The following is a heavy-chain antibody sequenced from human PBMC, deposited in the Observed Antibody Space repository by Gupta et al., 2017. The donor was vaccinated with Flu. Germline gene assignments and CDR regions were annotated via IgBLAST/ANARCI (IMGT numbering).Heavy chain of an antibody. CDR2: ISSSSSYI. J-gene: IGHJ6*02. CDR3: ARNYYDSREYRNYYYYGMDV. V-gene: IGHV3-21*01. Sequence: STLRMSWVRQAPGKGLEWVSSISSSSSYIYYADSVKGRFTISIDNAKKSLYLQMNSLRAEETAVYYCARNYYDSREYRNYYYYGMDVWGQGTTVTVSS. D-gene: IGHD3-22*01. CDR1: STLR.